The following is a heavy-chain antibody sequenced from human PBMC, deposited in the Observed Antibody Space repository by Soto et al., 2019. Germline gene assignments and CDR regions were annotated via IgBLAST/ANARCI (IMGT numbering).Heavy chain of an antibody. V-gene: IGHV1-18*01. J-gene: IGHJ5*02. CDR2: ISTYNGNT. D-gene: IGHD3-22*01. CDR3: VRMTFYYDSSGFYENWFDP. Sequence: QVQLVQSGAEVKKSGASVKVSCKTSGYTFTSYGIIWVRQTPGQGLEWMGWISTYNGNTKYAQKVQGRVTMTTETSTSTAYMELRSLRSDDTAVYYCVRMTFYYDSSGFYENWFDPWGQGTLVTVSS. CDR1: GYTFTSYG.